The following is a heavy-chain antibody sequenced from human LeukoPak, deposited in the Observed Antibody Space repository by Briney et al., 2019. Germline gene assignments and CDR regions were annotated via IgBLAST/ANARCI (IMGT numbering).Heavy chain of an antibody. CDR2: ISSGSIYN. CDR1: GYTFSNYS. J-gene: IGHJ6*03. CDR3: ARDALTDYTKATPYYYIYMDV. Sequence: LRLSCAASGYTFSNYSMLWVPQAPGKGLEWVASISSGSIYNYYAYSPKGQFPTSIHNPKHSLYLQINSLRAQDTALYCCARDALTDYTKATPYYYIYMDVWGKGTTVTVSS. V-gene: IGHV3-21*01. D-gene: IGHD4-11*01.